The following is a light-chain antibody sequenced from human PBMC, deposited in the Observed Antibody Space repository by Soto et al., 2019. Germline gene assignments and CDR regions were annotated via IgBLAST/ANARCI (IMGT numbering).Light chain of an antibody. CDR3: QQYNNLWT. J-gene: IGKJ1*01. Sequence: EIVLTQSPGTLSLSPGDGATLSCRASQTVGNNYLAWYQQRPGQAPRLLIHGASSRATGIPDRFSGSGSGTEFTLTISSLQSEDFAVYYCQQYNNLWTFGQGTKVDI. V-gene: IGKV3-20*01. CDR1: QTVGNNY. CDR2: GAS.